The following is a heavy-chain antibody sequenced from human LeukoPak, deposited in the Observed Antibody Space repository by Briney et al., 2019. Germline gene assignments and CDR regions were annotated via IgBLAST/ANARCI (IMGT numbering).Heavy chain of an antibody. Sequence: GGSLRLSCAASGFTFTSYGMHWVRQAPGKGLEWVALISSDGNNKYYADSVKGRFSISRDNSKNTLYLQMNGLRAEDTAVYYCARGPSSQFRTDYWGQGTLVTVSS. J-gene: IGHJ4*02. CDR2: ISSDGNNK. CDR3: ARGPSSQFRTDY. CDR1: GFTFTSYG. V-gene: IGHV3-30*03. D-gene: IGHD2-2*01.